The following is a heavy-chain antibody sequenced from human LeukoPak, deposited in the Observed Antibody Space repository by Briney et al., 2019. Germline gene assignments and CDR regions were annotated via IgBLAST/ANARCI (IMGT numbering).Heavy chain of an antibody. D-gene: IGHD4-17*01. CDR1: GFTFSSYT. CDR2: ISYDGSKK. V-gene: IGHV3-30-3*01. Sequence: GGSLRLSCAASGFTFSSYTMHRVRQAPGKGLETVAVISYDGSKKYYADSVKGRFTISRDNSKNTLSLQMNSLRAEDTAVYYCARDYGFDSWGQGTLVTVSS. CDR3: ARDYGFDS. J-gene: IGHJ4*02.